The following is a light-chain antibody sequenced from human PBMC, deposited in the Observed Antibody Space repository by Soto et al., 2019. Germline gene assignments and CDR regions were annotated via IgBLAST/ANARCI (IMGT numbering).Light chain of an antibody. Sequence: EIVMTQSPATLSVSPGVRANLSCRVSQSVSSNLAWYQQKPGQAPRLLIYGASTRATGIPARFSGSGSGTEFTLTISSLQSEDFAVYYCQQYNNWPRWTFGQGTKVEIK. CDR2: GAS. V-gene: IGKV3-15*01. CDR1: QSVSSN. J-gene: IGKJ1*01. CDR3: QQYNNWPRWT.